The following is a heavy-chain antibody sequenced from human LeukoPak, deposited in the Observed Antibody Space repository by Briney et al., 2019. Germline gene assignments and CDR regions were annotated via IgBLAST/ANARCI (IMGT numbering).Heavy chain of an antibody. CDR3: ARSRTYYYDSSGYTLFDY. CDR1: GYTFNSHY. Sequence: ASVKVSCKAPGYTFNSHYMHWVRQAPGQGLEWMGRIIPILGIANYAQKFQGRVTITADQSTSTAYMELSSLRSEDTAVYYCARSRTYYYDSSGYTLFDYWGQGTLVTVSS. CDR2: IIPILGIA. J-gene: IGHJ4*02. V-gene: IGHV1-69*02. D-gene: IGHD3-22*01.